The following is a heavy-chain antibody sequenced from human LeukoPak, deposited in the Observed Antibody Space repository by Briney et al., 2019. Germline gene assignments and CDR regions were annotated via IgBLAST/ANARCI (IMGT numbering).Heavy chain of an antibody. CDR1: VGSISSSSYD. Sequence: PSETLSFSCTLSVGSISSSSYDWGWIRQRPAKGLEWIGSIYYSGSTYYNPSLKSRVTISVDTSKNQFSLKLSSVTAADTAVYYCARVLLANFDYWGQGTLVTVSS. D-gene: IGHD2-8*02. V-gene: IGHV4-39*07. CDR3: ARVLLANFDY. J-gene: IGHJ4*02. CDR2: IYYSGST.